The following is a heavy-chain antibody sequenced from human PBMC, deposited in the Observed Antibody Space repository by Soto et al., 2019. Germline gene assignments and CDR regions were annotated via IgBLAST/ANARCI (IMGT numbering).Heavy chain of an antibody. CDR3: TTGKRMVRGVKGDY. V-gene: IGHV3-15*01. CDR2: IKSKTDGGTT. Sequence: GGSLRLSCAASGFTFSNAWMSWVRQAPGKGLEWVGRIKSKTDGGTTDYAAPVKGRFTISRDDSKNTLYLQMNSLKTEDTAVYYCTTGKRMVRGVKGDYWGQGTLVTVSS. D-gene: IGHD3-10*01. J-gene: IGHJ4*02. CDR1: GFTFSNAW.